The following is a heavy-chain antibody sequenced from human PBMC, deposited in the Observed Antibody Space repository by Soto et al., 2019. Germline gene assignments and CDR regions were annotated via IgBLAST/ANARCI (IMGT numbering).Heavy chain of an antibody. CDR2: IIPVFGTP. CDR3: ARGMKARYCIRSSCLGWCDP. Sequence: SVKVSCKASAGTFSSYAINWVRQAPGQGLEWMGGIIPVFGTPNYVQNFQGRVTITADESTATAYMELSSLRSDDTAVYFCARGMKARYCIRSSCLGWCDPWG. D-gene: IGHD2-2*01. V-gene: IGHV1-69*13. J-gene: IGHJ5*02. CDR1: AGTFSSYA.